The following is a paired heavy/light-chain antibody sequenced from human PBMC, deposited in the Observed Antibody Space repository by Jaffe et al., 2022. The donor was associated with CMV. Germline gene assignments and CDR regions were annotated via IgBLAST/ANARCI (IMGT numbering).Heavy chain of an antibody. V-gene: IGHV3-23*04. D-gene: IGHD3-16*01. Sequence: EVQLVESGGGLVQPGGSLRLSCAASGFASGSTFSSYAMSWVRQAPGKGLEWVSTISGNARSTYYADSVKGRFTISRDNPRNTVYLQMTSLRVEDTAVYFCAKGLPIVGVWSDYYFYMDVWGKGTTVTVYS. CDR1: GFASGSTFSSYA. CDR2: ISGNARST. CDR3: AKGLPIVGVWSDYYFYMDV. J-gene: IGHJ6*03.
Light chain of an antibody. Sequence: DIQMTQSPSSLSAFVGDRVTITCRASQSISNYLNWYQQKAGKAPKLLIYAASSLQSGVPSRFSGSGSGTDFALTISSLQPEDFATYYCQQSYGVPPYTFGQGTKLEIK. CDR1: QSISNY. CDR2: AAS. CDR3: QQSYGVPPYT. V-gene: IGKV1-39*01. J-gene: IGKJ2*01.